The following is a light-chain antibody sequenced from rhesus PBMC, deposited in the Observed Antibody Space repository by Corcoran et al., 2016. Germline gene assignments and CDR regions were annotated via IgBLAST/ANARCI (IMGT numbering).Light chain of an antibody. CDR1: SSDIGGYNR. V-gene: IGLV2-13*02. Sequence: QAALTQSPSVSGSPGQSVTISCTGTSSDIGGYNRVSWYQQHPGKAPKLMIYEVSKRPSGVSDRFSGSKSGNTASLTISGLQAEDEADYYCSSYASSSVFYIFGAGTRLTVL. CDR2: EVS. CDR3: SSYASSSVFYI. J-gene: IGLJ1*01.